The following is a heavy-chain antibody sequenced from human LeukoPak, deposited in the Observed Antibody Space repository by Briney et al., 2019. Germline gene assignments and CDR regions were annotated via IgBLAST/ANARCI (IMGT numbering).Heavy chain of an antibody. CDR3: AREVGWHFDL. CDR2: IKQDGSEK. D-gene: IGHD1-26*01. V-gene: IGHV3-7*01. J-gene: IGHJ2*01. Sequence: PGGSLRLSCVASEFTFSTYWMSWVRQAPGKGLEWVANIKQDGSEKYSVDSVRRRFTISRDNAKNSLYLQMNSLRVEDTAVYYRAREVGWHFDLWGRGTLVTVSS. CDR1: EFTFSTYW.